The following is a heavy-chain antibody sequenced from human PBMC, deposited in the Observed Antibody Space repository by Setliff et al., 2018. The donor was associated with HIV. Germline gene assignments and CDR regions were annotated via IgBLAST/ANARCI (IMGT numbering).Heavy chain of an antibody. CDR3: ARGVSGYGEIRYFFYYYYMDV. CDR2: IYYSAST. V-gene: IGHV4-59*01. J-gene: IGHJ6*03. D-gene: IGHD3-9*01. Sequence: SETLSLTCTVSGGSISSYYWSWIRQPPGKGLEWIGYIYYSASTNYNPSLKSLVTISVDTSKNHFSLKLSAVSAADTAVYYCARGVSGYGEIRYFFYYYYMDVWGKGTTVTVSS. CDR1: GGSISSYY.